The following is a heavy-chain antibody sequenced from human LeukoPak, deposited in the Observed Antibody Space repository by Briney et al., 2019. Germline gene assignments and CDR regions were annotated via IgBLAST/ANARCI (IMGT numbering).Heavy chain of an antibody. Sequence: ASVKVSCKASGYTFTSYDINWVRQATGQGLEWMGWMNPNSGNTGYAQKFQGRLTMTRNTSISTAYMELSSLRSEDTAVYYCATAQIYQLLASNPYWYFDLWGRGTLVTVSS. D-gene: IGHD2-2*01. CDR1: GYTFTSYD. CDR3: ATAQIYQLLASNPYWYFDL. CDR2: MNPNSGNT. J-gene: IGHJ2*01. V-gene: IGHV1-8*01.